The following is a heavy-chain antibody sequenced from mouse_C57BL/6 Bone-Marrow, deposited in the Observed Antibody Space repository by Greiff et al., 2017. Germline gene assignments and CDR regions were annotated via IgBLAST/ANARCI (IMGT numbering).Heavy chain of an antibody. D-gene: IGHD3-2*02. V-gene: IGHV1-64*01. CDR3: ASRLSQYYFDY. J-gene: IGHJ2*01. CDR2: IPPNSGST. Sequence: QVQLQQPGAELVKPGASVKLSCKASGYTFTSYWMHWVKQRPGQGLEWIGMIPPNSGSTNYNEKFKSKATLTVDKSSSTAYMQLSSLTSEDSAVYYCASRLSQYYFDYWGQGTTLTVSS. CDR1: GYTFTSYW.